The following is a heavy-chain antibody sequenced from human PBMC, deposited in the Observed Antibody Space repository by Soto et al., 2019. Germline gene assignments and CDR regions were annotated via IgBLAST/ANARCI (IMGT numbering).Heavy chain of an antibody. CDR3: VTVPAATSEWFDP. J-gene: IGHJ5*02. Sequence: QVQLQQWGAGRLKPSETLSLTCAVYGGSFSGYYWSWIREPPGKGMVWMGEINHSESTNYNPTLKSRVTISLDTSKNQSSLKLTSVTAADTAVYYCVTVPAATSEWFDPWGQGRLVTVCS. CDR1: GGSFSGYY. V-gene: IGHV4-34*01. CDR2: INHSEST. D-gene: IGHD2-2*01.